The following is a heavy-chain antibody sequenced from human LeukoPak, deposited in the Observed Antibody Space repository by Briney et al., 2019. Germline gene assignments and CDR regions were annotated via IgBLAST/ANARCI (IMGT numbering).Heavy chain of an antibody. J-gene: IGHJ3*02. CDR2: ISNSGGHT. CDR1: GLTFSNYA. V-gene: IGHV3-23*01. CDR3: AKDFYSNPFYCSGSSCYSTAFDI. Sequence: PGGSLRLSCAASGLTFSNYALTWVRQAPGMGLEWVSTISNSGGHTYYADSVKGRFSISRDNSENTVFLQMNSLRAEDTAVYYCAKDFYSNPFYCSGSSCYSTAFDIWGQGTLVTVSS. D-gene: IGHD2-15*01.